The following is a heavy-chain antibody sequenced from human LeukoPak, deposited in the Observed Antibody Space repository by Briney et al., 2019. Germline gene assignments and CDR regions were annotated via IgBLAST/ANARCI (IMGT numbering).Heavy chain of an antibody. CDR1: GGSISSYY. V-gene: IGHV4-4*07. J-gene: IGHJ4*02. D-gene: IGHD3-22*01. Sequence: SETLSLTCTVSGGSISSYYWSWIRQPAGKGLEWIGRIYTSGSTNYNPSLKSRVTMSVDTSKNQFSLKLSPVTAADTAVYYCASEYYYDNNGYYSVAHWGQGTLVTVSS. CDR3: ASEYYYDNNGYYSVAH. CDR2: IYTSGST.